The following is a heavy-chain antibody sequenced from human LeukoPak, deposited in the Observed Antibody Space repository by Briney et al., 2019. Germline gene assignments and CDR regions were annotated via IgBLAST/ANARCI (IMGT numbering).Heavy chain of an antibody. CDR2: IYYSGST. Sequence: PSETLSLTCTVSGGSISSSSYYWGWIRQPPGKGLEWIGSIYYSGSTYYNPSLKSRVTISVDTSKNQFSLKLSSVTAADTAVYYCARGVAVAGTWAFDYWGQGTLVTVSS. CDR3: ARGVAVAGTWAFDY. D-gene: IGHD6-19*01. J-gene: IGHJ4*02. CDR1: GGSISSSSYY. V-gene: IGHV4-39*07.